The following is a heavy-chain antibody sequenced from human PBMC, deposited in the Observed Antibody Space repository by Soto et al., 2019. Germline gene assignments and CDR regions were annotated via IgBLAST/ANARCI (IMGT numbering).Heavy chain of an antibody. CDR3: AREVVTANWCFDL. CDR2: IKQDGSEK. Sequence: EVQLVESGGGLVQPGGSLRLSCAASGFTFSKCWMSWVRQAPGKGLEWVATIKQDGSEKYYADSVKGRFTISRDNGNDLMHLQMNSLTADDTAVYYCAREVVTANWCFDLWGRGTLVTVSS. V-gene: IGHV3-7*01. CDR1: GFTFSKCW. D-gene: IGHD2-21*02. J-gene: IGHJ2*01.